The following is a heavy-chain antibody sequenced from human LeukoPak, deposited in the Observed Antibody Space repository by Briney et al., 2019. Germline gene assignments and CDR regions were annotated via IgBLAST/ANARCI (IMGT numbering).Heavy chain of an antibody. J-gene: IGHJ4*02. CDR3: AKDTDILTGYYSPPDY. D-gene: IGHD3-9*01. CDR2: IRYDGSNK. CDR1: GFTFSNYG. V-gene: IGHV3-30*02. Sequence: GGSLRLSCAASGFTFSNYGMHWVRQAPGKGLEWVTFIRYDGSNKYYADSVKGRFTISRDNSKNTLYLQMNSLRAEDTAVYYCAKDTDILTGYYSPPDYWGQGTLVTVSS.